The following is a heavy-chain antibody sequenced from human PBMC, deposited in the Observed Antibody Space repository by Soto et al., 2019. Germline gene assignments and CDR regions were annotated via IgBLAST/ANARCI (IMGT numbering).Heavy chain of an antibody. J-gene: IGHJ6*01. D-gene: IGHD5-18*01. CDR2: IKQDGSEK. CDR3: ARDKYGYQYYYGMDV. Sequence: PGGSLRLSCAASGFTFSSYWMSWVRQAPGKGLEWVANIKQDGSEKYYVDSVKGRFTISRDNAKNSLYLQMNSLRAEDTAVYYCARDKYGYQYYYGMDVWGQGNKVTVSS. V-gene: IGHV3-7*01. CDR1: GFTFSSYW.